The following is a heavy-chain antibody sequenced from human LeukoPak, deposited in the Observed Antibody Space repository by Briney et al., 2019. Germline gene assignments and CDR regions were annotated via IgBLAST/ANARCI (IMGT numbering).Heavy chain of an antibody. V-gene: IGHV4-59*12. CDR3: AREAKVLNGDLILFDYYYYYMDV. D-gene: IGHD4-17*01. J-gene: IGHJ6*03. CDR1: GGSTSSYY. CDR2: IYYSGST. Sequence: SQTLSLTCTVSGGSTSSYYWSWMRQPPGKGLEWIGFIYYSGSTNYNPSLKSRVTISLDRSKNQFSLKLSSVTAADTAVYYCAREAKVLNGDLILFDYYYYYMDVWGKGTTVTVSS.